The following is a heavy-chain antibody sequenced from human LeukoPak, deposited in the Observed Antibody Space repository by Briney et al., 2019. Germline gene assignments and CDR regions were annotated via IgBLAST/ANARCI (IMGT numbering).Heavy chain of an antibody. CDR2: IRYDGSNK. CDR3: AKDRGVVVVPAAIDY. CDR1: GFTFSSYG. V-gene: IGHV3-30*02. Sequence: GGSLRLSCAASGFTFSSYGMHWVRQAPGKGLEWVAFIRYDGSNKYYADSVKGRFTISKDNSKNTLYLQMNSLRAEDTAVYYCAKDRGVVVVPAAIDYWGQGTLVTVSS. J-gene: IGHJ4*02. D-gene: IGHD2-2*01.